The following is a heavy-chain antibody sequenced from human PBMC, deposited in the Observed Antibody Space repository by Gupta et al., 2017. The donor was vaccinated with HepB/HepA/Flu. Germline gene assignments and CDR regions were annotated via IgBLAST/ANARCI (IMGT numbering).Heavy chain of an antibody. CDR3: ARVNDNYDFWSGFDY. Sequence: EVQLLESGGGLVQPGGSLGTSCAASGFTLGRGAMSWVRQGPGKRLEWVSGITGTGGSTYYADSVKGRFTISRDNSKNTLYLQMNSLRGDDTAVYYCARVNDNYDFWSGFDYWGQGSLVSVSS. V-gene: IGHV3-23*01. CDR1: GFTLGRGA. D-gene: IGHD3-3*01. J-gene: IGHJ4*02. CDR2: ITGTGGST.